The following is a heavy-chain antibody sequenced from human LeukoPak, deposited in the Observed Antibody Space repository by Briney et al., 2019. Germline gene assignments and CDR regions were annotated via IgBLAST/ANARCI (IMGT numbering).Heavy chain of an antibody. J-gene: IGHJ3*02. D-gene: IGHD6-25*01. CDR1: GDSISSGTFY. Sequence: PSETLSLTCTVSGDSISSGTFYWGWVRQPPGKGLEWIGSIHYSGNTYYNPSLKSPVTISVDTSKNQFSLNLSSVTAADTAVYYCARGQRSVDAFDIWGQGTMVTVSS. CDR3: ARGQRSVDAFDI. V-gene: IGHV4-39*01. CDR2: IHYSGNT.